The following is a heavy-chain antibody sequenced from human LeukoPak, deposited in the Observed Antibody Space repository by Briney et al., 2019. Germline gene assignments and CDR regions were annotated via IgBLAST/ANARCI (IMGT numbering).Heavy chain of an antibody. D-gene: IGHD1-1*01. CDR3: ARLSQSGIWNYYGMDV. V-gene: IGHV1-69*04. J-gene: IGHJ6*02. CDR1: GGTFSSYA. Sequence: SVKVSCMASGGTFSSYAISWVRQAPGQGLEWMGRIIPIFGIANYAQKFQGRVTITADKSTSTAYMELSSLRSEDTAVYYCARLSQSGIWNYYGMDVWGQGTTVTVSS. CDR2: IIPIFGIA.